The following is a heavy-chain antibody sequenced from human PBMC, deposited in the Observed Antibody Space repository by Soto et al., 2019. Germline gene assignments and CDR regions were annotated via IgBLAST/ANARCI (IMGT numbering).Heavy chain of an antibody. CDR2: IYPGDSGT. CDR1: GYRFTDYW. CDR3: ARRDTSGLHYFDN. J-gene: IGHJ4*02. V-gene: IGHV5-51*01. Sequence: PGESLKISCKGSGYRFTDYWIGWVRQMPGKGLEWMGIIYPGDSGTRYSPSFQGQVTISADKSISTAYLQWSSLKASDTAMYYCARRDTSGLHYFDNWGQGALVTVSS. D-gene: IGHD3-22*01.